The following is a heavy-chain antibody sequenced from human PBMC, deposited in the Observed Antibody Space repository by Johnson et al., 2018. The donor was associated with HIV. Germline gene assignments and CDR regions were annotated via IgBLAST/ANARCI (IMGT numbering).Heavy chain of an antibody. CDR1: GFTFSSYA. CDR3: ARGGYCTGGVCLGDAFDI. CDR2: ISYDGSNK. D-gene: IGHD2-8*02. V-gene: IGHV3-30*04. J-gene: IGHJ3*02. Sequence: QVQLVESGGGVVQPGRSLRLSCAASGFTFSSYAMHWVRQAPGKGLEWVAVISYDGSNKYYADSVKGRFTISRDNSKNTLYLQMNSLRAEDTAVYYCARGGYCTGGVCLGDAFDIGGQGTMVTVSS.